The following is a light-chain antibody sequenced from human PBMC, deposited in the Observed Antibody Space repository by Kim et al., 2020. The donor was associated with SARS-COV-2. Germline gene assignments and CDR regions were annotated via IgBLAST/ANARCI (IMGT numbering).Light chain of an antibody. Sequence: GQSVTISCTGTSSDVGSYTRVSWYQQPPGTAPKLMIYEVNNRPSGVPDRFCGSKSGNTASLTISGLQAEDEADYYCSSYTSSSTYVFGTGTKVTVL. CDR3: SSYTSSSTYV. J-gene: IGLJ1*01. CDR2: EVN. CDR1: SSDVGSYTR. V-gene: IGLV2-18*02.